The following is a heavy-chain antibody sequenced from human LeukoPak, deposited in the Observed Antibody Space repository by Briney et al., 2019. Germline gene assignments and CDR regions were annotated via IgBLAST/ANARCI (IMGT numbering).Heavy chain of an antibody. J-gene: IGHJ4*02. D-gene: IGHD3-16*01. CDR1: GFTFSTYG. CDR2: ISSSGSTI. Sequence: PGGSLRLSCAASGFTFSTYGMHWVRQAPGKGLEWVSYISSSGSTIYYADSVKGRFTISRDNAKNSLYLQMNSLRAEDTAVYYCARYVLLMDYWGQGTLVTVSS. CDR3: ARYVLLMDY. V-gene: IGHV3-48*04.